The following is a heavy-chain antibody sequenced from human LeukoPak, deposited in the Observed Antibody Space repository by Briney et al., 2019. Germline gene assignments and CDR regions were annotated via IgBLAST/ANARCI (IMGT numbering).Heavy chain of an antibody. V-gene: IGHV1-69*13. CDR1: GGTFSSYA. CDR2: IIPIFGTA. J-gene: IGHJ5*02. CDR3: ARGGLGYSIAAVNWFDP. Sequence: SVKVSCKASGGTFSSYAISWVRQAPGQGLEWMGGIIPIFGTANYAQKFQGRVTITADESTSTAYMELSSLRSEDTAVYYCARGGLGYSIAAVNWFDPWGQGTLVTVSS. D-gene: IGHD6-25*01.